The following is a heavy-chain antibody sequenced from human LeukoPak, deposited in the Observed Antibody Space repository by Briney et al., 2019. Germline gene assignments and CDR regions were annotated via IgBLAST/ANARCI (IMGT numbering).Heavy chain of an antibody. CDR2: IYYSGST. J-gene: IGHJ4*02. V-gene: IGHV4-39*07. Sequence: SETLSLTCTVSGGSISSSSYYWGWIRQPPGKGLEWIGSIYYSGSTYHNPSLKSRITISIDTSKNQFSLKLSSVTAADTAVYYCARAYYYDDSAYYPSFDYWGQGALVTVSS. D-gene: IGHD3-22*01. CDR1: GGSISSSSYY. CDR3: ARAYYYDDSAYYPSFDY.